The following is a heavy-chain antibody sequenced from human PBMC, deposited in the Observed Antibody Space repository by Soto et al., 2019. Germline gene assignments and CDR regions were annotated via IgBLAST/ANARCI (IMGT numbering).Heavy chain of an antibody. Sequence: ESGGGLVKPGGSLRLSCAASGFIFSTYSMYWVRQAQGKGREWVSSISGSSSSIYYPDSLKGRFTISRDNAKRSLYLQMNTLRAEDTAVYFCARDSGYDAATLEYWGQGTLVTVSS. CDR2: ISGSSSSI. CDR3: ARDSGYDAATLEY. CDR1: GFIFSTYS. J-gene: IGHJ4*02. D-gene: IGHD5-12*01. V-gene: IGHV3-21*01.